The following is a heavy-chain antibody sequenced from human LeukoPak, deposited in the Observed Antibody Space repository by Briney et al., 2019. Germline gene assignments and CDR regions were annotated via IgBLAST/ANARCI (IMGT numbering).Heavy chain of an antibody. J-gene: IGHJ4*02. V-gene: IGHV3-11*04. CDR3: ARDGATYSSGWYAY. CDR1: GFTFSVHY. CDR2: ISSSGSTI. Sequence: GGSLRLSCAASGFTFSVHYMNWIRQAPGKGLEWVSYISSSGSTIYYADSVKGRFTISRDNAKNSLYLQMNSLRAEDTAGYYCARDGATYSSGWYAYWGQGTLVTVSS. D-gene: IGHD6-19*01.